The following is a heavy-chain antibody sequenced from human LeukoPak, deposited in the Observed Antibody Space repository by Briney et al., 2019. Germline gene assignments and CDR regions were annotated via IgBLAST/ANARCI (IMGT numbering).Heavy chain of an antibody. CDR3: ATAAYSSGLFDY. CDR2: FDPEDGET. J-gene: IGHJ4*02. D-gene: IGHD6-19*01. V-gene: IGHV1-24*01. CDR1: GYTLTELS. Sequence: ASVPDSCMVSGYTLTELSMHWVRQAPGKGLEWMGGFDPEDGETIYAQKFQGRVTMTEDTSTDTAYMELSSLRSEDTAVYYCATAAYSSGLFDYWGQGTLVTVSS.